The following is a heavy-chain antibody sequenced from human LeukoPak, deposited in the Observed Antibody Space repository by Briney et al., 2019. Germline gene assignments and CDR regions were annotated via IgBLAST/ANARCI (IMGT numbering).Heavy chain of an antibody. D-gene: IGHD6-19*01. Sequence: GGSLRLSCAASGFTVISNYMSWVRQALGKGLEWVSVIYSGGSTYYADSVQGRFTISRDNSKNTLYLQMNSLRVEDTAIYYCARDDSRVAGTDYWGQGTLVTVSS. CDR3: ARDDSRVAGTDY. CDR1: GFTVISNY. J-gene: IGHJ4*02. CDR2: IYSGGST. V-gene: IGHV3-53*01.